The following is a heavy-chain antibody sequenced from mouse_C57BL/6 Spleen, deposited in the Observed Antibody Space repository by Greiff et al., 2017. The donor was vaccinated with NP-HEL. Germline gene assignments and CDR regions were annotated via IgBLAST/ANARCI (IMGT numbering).Heavy chain of an antibody. V-gene: IGHV1-53*01. CDR1: GYTFTSYW. CDR2: INPSNGGT. D-gene: IGHD1-1*01. Sequence: VQLQQPGTELVKPGASVKLSCKASGYTFTSYWMHWVKQRPGQGLEWIGNINPSNGGTNYNEKFKSTATLTVDKSSSTAYMQRSSLTSEDSAVYYCARERYGSSRYFDVWGTGTTVTVSS. J-gene: IGHJ1*03. CDR3: ARERYGSSRYFDV.